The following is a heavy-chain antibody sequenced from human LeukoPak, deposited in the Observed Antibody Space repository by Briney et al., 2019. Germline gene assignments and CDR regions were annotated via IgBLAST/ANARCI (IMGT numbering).Heavy chain of an antibody. CDR3: ARSEATTTFDY. CDR2: IYYSGST. V-gene: IGHV4-31*03. J-gene: IGHJ4*02. Sequence: SQTLSLTCTVSGGFISSGGYYWSWIRQHPGKGLEWIGYIYYSGSTYYNPSLKSRVTISVDTSKNQFSLKLSSVTAADTAVYYCARSEATTTFDYWGQGTLVTVSS. CDR1: GGFISSGGYY. D-gene: IGHD1-26*01.